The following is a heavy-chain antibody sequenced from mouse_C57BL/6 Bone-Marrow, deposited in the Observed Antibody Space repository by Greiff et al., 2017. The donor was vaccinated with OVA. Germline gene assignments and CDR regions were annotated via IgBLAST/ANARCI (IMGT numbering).Heavy chain of an antibody. CDR1: GYSITSGYD. CDR2: ISYSGST. Sequence: DVQLVESGPGMVKPSQSLSLTCTVTGYSITSGYDWHWIRHFPGNKLEWMGYISYSGSTNYNPSLKSRISITHDTSKNHFFLKLNSVTTEDTATYYCARENYYGSSYRWYFDVWGTGTTVTVSS. D-gene: IGHD1-1*01. CDR3: ARENYYGSSYRWYFDV. J-gene: IGHJ1*03. V-gene: IGHV3-1*01.